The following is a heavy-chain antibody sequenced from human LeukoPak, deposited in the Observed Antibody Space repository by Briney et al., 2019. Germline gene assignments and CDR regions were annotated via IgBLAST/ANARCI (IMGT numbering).Heavy chain of an antibody. CDR2: ISAYNGNT. J-gene: IGHJ6*03. Sequence: ASVKVSCKASGYTFTSYGISWVRQAPGKGLEWMGWISAYNGNTNYAQKLQGRVSMTTDTSTSPAYMELRSLRSDDTAVYYCARVSVVYAYYYYYMDVWGKGTTVTVSS. CDR3: ARVSVVYAYYYYYMDV. D-gene: IGHD2-8*02. V-gene: IGHV1-18*01. CDR1: GYTFTSYG.